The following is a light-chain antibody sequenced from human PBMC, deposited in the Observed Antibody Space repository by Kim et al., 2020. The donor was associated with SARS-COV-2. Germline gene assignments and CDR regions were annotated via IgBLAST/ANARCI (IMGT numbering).Light chain of an antibody. Sequence: DVVMAQSPLSLPVTLGQPASISCRSSQSLVSSDGNTYLDWFQQRPGQSPRRLIYKVSNRDSGVPDKFSGSGSGTDFTLKISRVDAEDVGVYYCMQGIYWPYTFGQGTKLEI. CDR2: KVS. CDR3: MQGIYWPYT. CDR1: QSLVSSDGNTY. J-gene: IGKJ2*01. V-gene: IGKV2-30*01.